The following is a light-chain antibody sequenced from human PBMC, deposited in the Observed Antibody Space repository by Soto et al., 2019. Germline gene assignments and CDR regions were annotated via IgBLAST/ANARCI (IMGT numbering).Light chain of an antibody. J-gene: IGLJ2*01. CDR2: ENN. CDR1: SGSIASNS. Sequence: NFMLTQPHSVSESPGKTVTISCTRSSGSIASNSVQWFQQRPGSAPTTVIYENNQRPSGVPYRFSGSTDGSSNSASLTISGLQTEDEADYYCQSYDISTVVFGGGTKLTVL. V-gene: IGLV6-57*04. CDR3: QSYDISTVV.